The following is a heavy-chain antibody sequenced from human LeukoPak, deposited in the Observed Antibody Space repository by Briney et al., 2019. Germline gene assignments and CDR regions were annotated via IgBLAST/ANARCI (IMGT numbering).Heavy chain of an antibody. J-gene: IGHJ4*02. V-gene: IGHV1-24*01. CDR1: GYTLTELS. CDR3: ATNSQTDRQLSHFYDSSGYRFDY. D-gene: IGHD3-22*01. Sequence: ASVKVSCKVSGYTLTELSMHWVRQAPGQGLEWMGGFDPEDGETIYAQKFQGRVTMTEDTSTDTAYMELSSLRSEDTAVYYCATNSQTDRQLSHFYDSSGYRFDYWGQGTLVTVSS. CDR2: FDPEDGET.